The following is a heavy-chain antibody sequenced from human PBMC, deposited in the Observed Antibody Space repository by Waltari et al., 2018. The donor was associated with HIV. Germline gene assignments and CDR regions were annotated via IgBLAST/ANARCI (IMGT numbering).Heavy chain of an antibody. J-gene: IGHJ4*02. V-gene: IGHV5-51*01. CDR2: IYPDDSDT. CDR1: GYRFSNYW. CDR3: ASTVDGTVKYEY. D-gene: IGHD6-19*01. Sequence: EVQLVQSGAEVKKPGESLRISCKASGYRFSNYWMGWVRQMPGKGLEWMGSIYPDDSDTRYSPSFQGQVTIAADRSTRTAYLQWSSLKASDTAIYYCASTVDGTVKYEYWGQGTRVTVSS.